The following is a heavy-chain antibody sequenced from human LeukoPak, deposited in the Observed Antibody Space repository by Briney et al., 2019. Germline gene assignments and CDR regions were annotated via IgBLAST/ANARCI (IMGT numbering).Heavy chain of an antibody. D-gene: IGHD3-22*01. J-gene: IGHJ4*02. CDR2: INPNSGGT. V-gene: IGHV1-2*02. CDR3: ARDPIYYDSSGYYYY. CDR1: GYTFTGYY. Sequence: GASVKVSCKASGYTFTGYYMHWVRQAPGQGLEWMGWINPNSGGTNYAQKFQGRVTMTRDTSISTAYMELSRLRSDDTAVYYCARDPIYYDSSGYYYYWGQGTLVTVSS.